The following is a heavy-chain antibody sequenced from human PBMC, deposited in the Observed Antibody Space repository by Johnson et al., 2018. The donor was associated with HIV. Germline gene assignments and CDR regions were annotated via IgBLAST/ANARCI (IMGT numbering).Heavy chain of an antibody. D-gene: IGHD3-10*01. V-gene: IGHV3-7*05. CDR3: ARTSTPDVTHVGPFDI. CDR1: GFTFSAYW. CDR2: IRQEGSEK. Sequence: VQLVESGGGLVQPGGSLRLSCAASGFTFSAYWMTWVRQAPGKGLEWVASIRQEGSEKYYVDSVKGRFTISRDNAKNSLYLQVNSLRAEDAAVYYCARTSTPDVTHVGPFDIWGQGTLVTVSS. J-gene: IGHJ3*02.